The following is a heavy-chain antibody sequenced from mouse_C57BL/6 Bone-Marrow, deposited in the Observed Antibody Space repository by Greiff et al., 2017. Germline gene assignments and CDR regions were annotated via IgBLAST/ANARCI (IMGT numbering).Heavy chain of an antibody. J-gene: IGHJ2*01. CDR3: ARNGYYSYYFDY. Sequence: QVQLQQSGAELARPGASVKLSCKASGYTFTSYGISWVKQRTGPGLEWIGEIYPRSGNTYYNEKFKGKATLTADKSSSTAYMELRSLTSEDSAVYFCARNGYYSYYFDYWGQGTTLTVSS. D-gene: IGHD2-3*01. CDR2: IYPRSGNT. V-gene: IGHV1-81*01. CDR1: GYTFTSYG.